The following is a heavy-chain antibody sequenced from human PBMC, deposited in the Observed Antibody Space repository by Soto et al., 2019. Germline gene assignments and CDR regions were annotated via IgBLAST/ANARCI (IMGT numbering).Heavy chain of an antibody. V-gene: IGHV4-59*08. CDR2: IYYSGYT. CDR3: AAGTWFDP. CDR1: GGSISSYY. Sequence: SETLSLTCTVSGGSISSYYWSWIRQPPGKRLEWIGYIYYSGYTNYNPSLKSRVTMSVDTSKNHFSLKLSSVTAADTAVYYCAAGTWFDPCGQGTLVTLSS. J-gene: IGHJ5*02.